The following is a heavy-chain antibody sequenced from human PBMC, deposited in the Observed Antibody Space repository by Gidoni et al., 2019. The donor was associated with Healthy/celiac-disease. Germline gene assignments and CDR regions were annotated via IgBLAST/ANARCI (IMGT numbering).Heavy chain of an antibody. CDR2: ISYDGSNK. D-gene: IGHD2-2*01. CDR1: GLTFSSYG. Sequence: QVQLVESGGGVVQPGRSLRLSCAASGLTFSSYGMHWVRQAPGKGLEWVAVISYDGSNKYYADSVKGRFTISRDNSKNTLYLQMNSLRAEDTAVYYCAKDIVVVPAAQYYYYYYGMDVWGQGTTVTVSS. V-gene: IGHV3-30*18. J-gene: IGHJ6*02. CDR3: AKDIVVVPAAQYYYYYYGMDV.